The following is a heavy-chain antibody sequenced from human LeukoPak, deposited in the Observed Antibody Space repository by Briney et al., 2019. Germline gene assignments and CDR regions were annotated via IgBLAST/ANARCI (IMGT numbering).Heavy chain of an antibody. CDR3: ARHRGKVGAHTDY. V-gene: IGHV4-59*08. Sequence: SETLSLTCTVSGGSISSYYWSWIRQPPGKGLEWIGYIYYSGSTYYNPSLKSRVTISVDTSKNQFSLKLSSVTAADTAVYYCARHRGKVGAHTDYWGQGTLVTVSS. CDR1: GGSISSYY. CDR2: IYYSGST. D-gene: IGHD1-26*01. J-gene: IGHJ4*02.